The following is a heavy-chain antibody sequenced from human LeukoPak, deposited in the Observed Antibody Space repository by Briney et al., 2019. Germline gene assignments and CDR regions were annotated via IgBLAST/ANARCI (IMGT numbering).Heavy chain of an antibody. CDR1: GFTFSDYY. J-gene: IGHJ1*01. Sequence: GGSLRLSCAASGFTFSDYYMSWIRQAPGKGLEWVAVISYDGSNKYYADSVKGRFTISRDNSKNTLYLQMNSLRAEDTAVYYCARDLLSKYFQHWGQGTLVTVSS. V-gene: IGHV3-30-3*01. CDR2: ISYDGSNK. CDR3: ARDLLSKYFQH.